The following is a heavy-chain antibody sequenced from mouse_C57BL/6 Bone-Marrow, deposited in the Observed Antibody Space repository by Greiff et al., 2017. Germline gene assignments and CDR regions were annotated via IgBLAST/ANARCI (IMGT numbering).Heavy chain of an antibody. Sequence: EVMLVESVAELVRPGASVKLSCTASGFNIKNTYMHWVKQRPEQGLEWIGRIDPANGNTKYAPKFQGKATITADTSSNTAYLQLSSLTSEDTAICYCARRGYYGYEYFDYWGQGTTLTVSS. J-gene: IGHJ2*01. V-gene: IGHV14-3*01. CDR3: ARRGYYGYEYFDY. CDR2: IDPANGNT. D-gene: IGHD2-2*01. CDR1: GFNIKNTY.